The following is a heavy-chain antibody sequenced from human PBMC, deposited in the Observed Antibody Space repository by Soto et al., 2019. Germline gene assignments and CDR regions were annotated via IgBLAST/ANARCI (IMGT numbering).Heavy chain of an antibody. Sequence: ASVKVSCKASGYTFTGYCMHWVRQAPGQGLEWMGWINPNSGGTNYAQKFQGWVTMTRDTSISTAYMELSRLRSDDTAVYYCARSPYYDFWSGYYSQYYYYYYGMDVWGQGTTVTVSS. D-gene: IGHD3-3*01. CDR3: ARSPYYDFWSGYYSQYYYYYYGMDV. J-gene: IGHJ6*02. CDR1: GYTFTGYC. CDR2: INPNSGGT. V-gene: IGHV1-2*04.